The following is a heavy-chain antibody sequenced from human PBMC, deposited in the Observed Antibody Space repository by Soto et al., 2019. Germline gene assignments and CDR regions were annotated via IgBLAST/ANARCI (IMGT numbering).Heavy chain of an antibody. CDR1: GYSFTSYW. CDR2: IDPSDSYT. V-gene: IGHV5-10-1*01. CDR3: APSSPPPRIAAAGTVGYGRDV. Sequence: GESLKISCKGSGYSFTSYWISWARQMPGKGLEWMGRIDPSDSYTNYSPSFQGHVTISADKSISTAYLQWSRLKASDTAMYYCAPSSPPPRIAAAGTVGYGRDVWGQGTTVTVAS. D-gene: IGHD6-13*01. J-gene: IGHJ6*02.